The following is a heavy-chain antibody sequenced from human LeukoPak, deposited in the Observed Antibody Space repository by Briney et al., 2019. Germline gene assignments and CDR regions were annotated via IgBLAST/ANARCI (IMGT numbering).Heavy chain of an antibody. CDR2: IHANGDT. J-gene: IGHJ4*02. D-gene: IGHD4-11*01. CDR1: GVSISSNY. V-gene: IGHV4-4*08. Sequence: SETLSLTCTVSGVSISSNYWSWIRQPPGKGLEWNGLEWIGYIHANGDTKYNPSLNSRVTISLDPSRSQLSLNLTAADTALYFCAGYDHSNYLAYWGQGILVTVSS. CDR3: AGYDHSNYLAY.